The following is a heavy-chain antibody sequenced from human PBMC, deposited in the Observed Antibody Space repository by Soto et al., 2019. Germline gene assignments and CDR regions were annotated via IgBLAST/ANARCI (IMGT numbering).Heavy chain of an antibody. CDR3: ARGSYLDY. J-gene: IGHJ4*02. CDR1: GYTFTSYG. D-gene: IGHD3-10*01. Sequence: QVQLVHSGAEVKKPGVSVKVSCKASGYTFTSYGITWVRQAPGQGLEWMGWMNPYNGNTYYAQNLQGRVTMITDTSTSTAYMEVGGLRSDDTAVYYCARGSYLDYWGQGTLVTVSS. CDR2: MNPYNGNT. V-gene: IGHV1-18*01.